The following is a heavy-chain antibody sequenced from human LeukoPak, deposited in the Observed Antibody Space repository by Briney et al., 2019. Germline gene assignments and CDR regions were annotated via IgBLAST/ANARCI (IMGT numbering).Heavy chain of an antibody. D-gene: IGHD4-17*01. CDR3: TRMTTGHDY. J-gene: IGHJ4*02. CDR1: GVSFNDYY. V-gene: IGHV4-34*01. Sequence: SETLSLTCAVSGVSFNDYYWRWVRQTPGKGLEWIGEINHSGYTNDSPSLKSRVTLSIDTSRKQFSLNLRSVTVADAGIYYCTRMTTGHDYWGQGTLVTVSS. CDR2: INHSGYT.